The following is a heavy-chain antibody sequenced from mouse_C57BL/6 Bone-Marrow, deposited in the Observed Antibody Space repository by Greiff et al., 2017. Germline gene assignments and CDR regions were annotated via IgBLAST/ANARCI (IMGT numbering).Heavy chain of an antibody. J-gene: IGHJ2*01. CDR3: ARSGGSSYDYFDY. V-gene: IGHV1-75*01. Sequence: SGPELVKPGASVKISCKASGYTFTDYYINWVKQRPGQGLEWIGWIFPGSGSTYYNEKFKGKATLTVDKSSSTAYMLLSSLTSEDSAVYFCARSGGSSYDYFDYWGQGTTLTVSS. CDR1: GYTFTDYY. D-gene: IGHD1-1*01. CDR2: IFPGSGST.